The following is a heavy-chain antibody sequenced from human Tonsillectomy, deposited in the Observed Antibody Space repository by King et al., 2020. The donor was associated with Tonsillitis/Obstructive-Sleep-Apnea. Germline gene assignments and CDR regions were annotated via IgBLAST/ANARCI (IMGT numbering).Heavy chain of an antibody. Sequence: QLVQSGAEVKKPGASVKVSCKASVYTFTRNYVHLVRQAPGQGLEWMGIINPSDGITTYSQKFQDRVTMTRDTSTSTVNMELSSLRAEDTALYYCVRDDKDGRHLDYWGQGSLVSVSS. CDR2: INPSDGIT. CDR3: VRDDKDGRHLDY. V-gene: IGHV1-46*01. D-gene: IGHD2-15*01. J-gene: IGHJ4*02. CDR1: VYTFTRNY.